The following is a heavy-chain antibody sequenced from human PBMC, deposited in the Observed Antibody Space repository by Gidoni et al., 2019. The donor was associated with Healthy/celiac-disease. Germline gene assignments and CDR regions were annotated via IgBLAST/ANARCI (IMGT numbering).Heavy chain of an antibody. V-gene: IGHV3-9*01. Sequence: VESGGGLVQPGRSLRLSCAASGFTFDDYAMHWVRQAPGKGLEWVSGISWNSGSIGYADSVKGRFTISRDNAKNSLYLQMNSLRAEDTALYYCAKESPRGYYFDYWGQGTLVTVSS. CDR3: AKESPRGYYFDY. CDR2: ISWNSGSI. CDR1: GFTFDDYA. D-gene: IGHD3-10*01. J-gene: IGHJ4*02.